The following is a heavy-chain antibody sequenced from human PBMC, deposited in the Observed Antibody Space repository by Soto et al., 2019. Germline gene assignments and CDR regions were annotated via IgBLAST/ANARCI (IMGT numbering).Heavy chain of an antibody. CDR2: IIPILGIA. D-gene: IGHD6-19*01. V-gene: IGHV1-69*02. Sequence: QVQLVQSGAEVKKPGSSVKVSCKASGGTFSSYTISWVRQAPGQGLEWMGRIIPILGIANYAQKFQGRVTITADKSTSTAYMEASRLRSEDTAVYYCASGRAVAGSLDSWGQGTLVTVSS. CDR1: GGTFSSYT. CDR3: ASGRAVAGSLDS. J-gene: IGHJ4*02.